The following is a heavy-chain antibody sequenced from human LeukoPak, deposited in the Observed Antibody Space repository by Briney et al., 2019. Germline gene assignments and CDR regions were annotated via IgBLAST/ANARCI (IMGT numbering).Heavy chain of an antibody. J-gene: IGHJ4*02. CDR3: ASFLINGDGYNNRGGDY. CDR1: GGSISSGGYY. Sequence: SETLSLTCTVSGGSISSGGYYWSWIRQPPGKGLEWIGEINHSGSTNYNPSLKSRVTISVDTSKNQFSLKLSSVTAADTAVYYCASFLINGDGYNNRGGDYWGQGTLVTVSS. D-gene: IGHD5-24*01. V-gene: IGHV4-39*07. CDR2: INHSGST.